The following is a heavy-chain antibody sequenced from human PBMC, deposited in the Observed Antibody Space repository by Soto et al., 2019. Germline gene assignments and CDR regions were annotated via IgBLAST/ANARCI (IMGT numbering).Heavy chain of an antibody. J-gene: IGHJ6*02. CDR1: GYTFTNSG. V-gene: IGHV1-18*01. Sequence: ASVRVSCKASGYTFTNSGFSWVRQAPGQGLEWVGWIRVNNGDTHYAQKLQGRVTMTTDTSTSTAFMELRSLRSDDTAVYYCAKNGQPPYYYYGMDVWDQGTTVTVSS. CDR3: AKNGQPPYYYYGMDV. CDR2: IRVNNGDT. D-gene: IGHD2-8*01.